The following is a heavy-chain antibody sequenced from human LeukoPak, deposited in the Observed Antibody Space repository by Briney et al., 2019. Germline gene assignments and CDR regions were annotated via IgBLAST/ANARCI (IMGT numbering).Heavy chain of an antibody. CDR3: ARDFPIHYGDYGYFDL. V-gene: IGHV3-33*08. Sequence: PGGSLRLSCAASGFTFSSYGMHWVRQAPGKGLEWVAVIWYDGSNKYYADSVKGRFTISRDNSKNTLYLQMNSLRAEDTAVYYCARDFPIHYGDYGYFDLWGRGTLVTVSS. CDR1: GFTFSSYG. D-gene: IGHD4-17*01. J-gene: IGHJ2*01. CDR2: IWYDGSNK.